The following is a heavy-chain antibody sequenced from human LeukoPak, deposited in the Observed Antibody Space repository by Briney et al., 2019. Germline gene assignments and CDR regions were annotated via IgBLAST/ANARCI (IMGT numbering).Heavy chain of an antibody. V-gene: IGHV3-33*01. CDR2: IWYDGSNK. CDR3: ARDERWYYFDY. J-gene: IGHJ4*02. Sequence: GGSLRLSCAASGFTFSSYGMHWVRQAPGKGLEWVAVIWYDGSNKYYADSVKGRFTISRDNSKNTPYLQMNSLRAEDTAVYYCARDERWYYFDYWGQGTLVTVSS. CDR1: GFTFSSYG. D-gene: IGHD6-13*01.